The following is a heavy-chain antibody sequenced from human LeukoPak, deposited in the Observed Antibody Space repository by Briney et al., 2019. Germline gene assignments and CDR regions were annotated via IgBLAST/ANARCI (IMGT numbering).Heavy chain of an antibody. Sequence: GGSLRLSCAASGFTFSSYGMHWVRQAPGKGLEWVAVISYDGSNKYYADSVKGRFTISRDNSKNTLYLQMNSLRAEDTAVYYCALGAYYDSGSSPFDYWGQGTLVTVSS. J-gene: IGHJ4*02. CDR3: ALGAYYDSGSSPFDY. CDR2: ISYDGSNK. D-gene: IGHD3-10*01. V-gene: IGHV3-30*03. CDR1: GFTFSSYG.